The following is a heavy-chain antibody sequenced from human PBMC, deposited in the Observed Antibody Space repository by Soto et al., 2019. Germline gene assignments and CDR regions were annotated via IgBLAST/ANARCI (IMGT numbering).Heavy chain of an antibody. Sequence: QVQLVQSGAEVKKPGASVKVSCKASGYTFITYGVSWVRQAPGQGLDWLGWISTYNGNTRYAERRQGRVTMTTDTTTNTAYMELRNLRSYDTAVYCCARGPTDYYDNSANYFLDYWGQGTLVTVSS. D-gene: IGHD3-22*01. J-gene: IGHJ4*02. CDR1: GYTFITYG. CDR2: ISTYNGNT. V-gene: IGHV1-18*01. CDR3: ARGPTDYYDNSANYFLDY.